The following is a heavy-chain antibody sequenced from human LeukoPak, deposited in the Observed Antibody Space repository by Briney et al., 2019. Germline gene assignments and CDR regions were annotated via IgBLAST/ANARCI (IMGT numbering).Heavy chain of an antibody. Sequence: ASVKVSCKASGGTFSSYAISWVRQAPGQGLEWMGGIIPIFGTANYAQKFQGRVTITAHESTSTAYMELSSLRSEDTAAYYCARSVVTTPSTYFAYWGQGTLATVSS. CDR3: ARSVVTTPSTYFAY. V-gene: IGHV1-69*13. CDR1: GGTFSSYA. CDR2: IIPIFGTA. J-gene: IGHJ4*02. D-gene: IGHD4-23*01.